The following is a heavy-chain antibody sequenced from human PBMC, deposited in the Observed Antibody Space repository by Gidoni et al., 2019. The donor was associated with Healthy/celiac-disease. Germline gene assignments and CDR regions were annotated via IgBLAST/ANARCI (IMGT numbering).Heavy chain of an antibody. V-gene: IGHV5-10-1*03. CDR1: GYSFTSYW. Sequence: EVQLVQSGAEVKKPGESLRISCQVSGYSFTSYWITWVRQMPGKGLEWMGRIDPSDSDTNYSPSLQGNVTISADKSISTAYLKWSSLKASETAMYYCARLGRVGATIDYWGQGTLVTVSS. D-gene: IGHD1-26*01. CDR2: IDPSDSDT. CDR3: ARLGRVGATIDY. J-gene: IGHJ4*02.